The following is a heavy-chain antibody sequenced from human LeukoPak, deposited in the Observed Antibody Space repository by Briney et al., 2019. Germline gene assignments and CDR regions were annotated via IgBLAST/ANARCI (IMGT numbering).Heavy chain of an antibody. CDR3: GKTTVGYSSGQKPAWPVDY. V-gene: IGHV3-23*01. J-gene: IGHJ4*02. Sequence: GGSLRLFCEASGFTFGSHAMYWVRQAPGKGLEWVADIFGSGGSPHYADPVKGRFTISRDNSRNTVYLQINSLRAEDTAVYYCGKTTVGYSSGQKPAWPVDYWGQGTLVTVSS. D-gene: IGHD5-18*01. CDR2: IFGSGGSP. CDR1: GFTFGSHA.